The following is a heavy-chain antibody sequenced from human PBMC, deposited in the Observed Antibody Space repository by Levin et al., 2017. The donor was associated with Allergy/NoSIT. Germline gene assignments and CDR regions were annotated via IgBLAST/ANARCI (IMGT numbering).Heavy chain of an antibody. CDR3: ARDQGSSGWYGWIDS. D-gene: IGHD6-19*01. V-gene: IGHV4-59*01. CDR2: LYYSGST. Sequence: PSQTLSLTCTVSGDSISSSHWNWLRQPPGKELEWIGCLYYSGSTKYNPSLKSRVTISVDATKNQFSLKLNSVTAADTAVYYCARDQGSSGWYGWIDSWGQGTLVTVSS. J-gene: IGHJ5*01. CDR1: GDSISSSH.